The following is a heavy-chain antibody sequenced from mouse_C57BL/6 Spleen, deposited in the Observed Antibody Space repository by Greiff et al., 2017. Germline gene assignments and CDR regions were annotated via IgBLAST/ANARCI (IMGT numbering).Heavy chain of an antibody. CDR1: GFTFSDYG. D-gene: IGHD4-1*01. CDR2: ISSGSSTI. V-gene: IGHV5-17*01. CDR3: AREDWDDWYFDV. J-gene: IGHJ1*03. Sequence: DVKLQESGGGLVKPGGSLKLSCAASGFTFSDYGMHWVRQAPEKGLEWVAYISSGSSTIYYADTVKGRFTISRDNAKNTLFLQMTSLRSEDTAMYYCAREDWDDWYFDVWGTGTTVTVSS.